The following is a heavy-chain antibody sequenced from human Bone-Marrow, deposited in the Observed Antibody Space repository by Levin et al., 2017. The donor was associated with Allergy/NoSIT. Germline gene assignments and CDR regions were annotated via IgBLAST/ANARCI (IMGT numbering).Heavy chain of an antibody. Sequence: SETLSLTCTVSGGSISSYYWSWIRQPPGKGLEWIGYIYYSGSTNYNPSLKSRVTISVDTSKNQFSLKLSSVTAADTAVYYCARVGLGVRGVIIEGSDAFDIWGQGTMVTVSS. J-gene: IGHJ3*02. D-gene: IGHD3-10*01. CDR1: GGSISSYY. CDR3: ARVGLGVRGVIIEGSDAFDI. V-gene: IGHV4-59*01. CDR2: IYYSGST.